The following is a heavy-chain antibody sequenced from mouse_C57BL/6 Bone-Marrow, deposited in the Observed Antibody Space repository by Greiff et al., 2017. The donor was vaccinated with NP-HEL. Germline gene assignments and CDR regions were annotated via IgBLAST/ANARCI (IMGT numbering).Heavy chain of an antibody. CDR3: ARGYYSNLYDMDY. J-gene: IGHJ4*01. V-gene: IGHV5-4*03. D-gene: IGHD2-5*01. Sequence: EVKLEEPGGGLVKPGGSLKLSCAASGFTFSSYAMSWVRQTPEKRLEWVATISDGGSYTYYPDNVKGRFTISRDNAKNNLYLQMSHLKSEDTAMYYCARGYYSNLYDMDYWGQGTSVTVSS. CDR2: ISDGGSYT. CDR1: GFTFSSYA.